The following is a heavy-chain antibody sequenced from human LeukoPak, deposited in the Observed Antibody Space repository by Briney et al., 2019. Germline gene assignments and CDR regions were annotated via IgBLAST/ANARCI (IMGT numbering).Heavy chain of an antibody. D-gene: IGHD6-13*01. J-gene: IGHJ4*02. Sequence: PGGSLRLSCAASGFTFDDYAMHWVRQAPGKGLKWVSGISWNSGSIGYADSVKGRFTISRDNAKNSLYLQMNSLRAEDTAVYYCTYWAGTADGFNGPFDFWGQGTLVTVSS. CDR2: ISWNSGSI. V-gene: IGHV3-9*01. CDR3: TYWAGTADGFNGPFDF. CDR1: GFTFDDYA.